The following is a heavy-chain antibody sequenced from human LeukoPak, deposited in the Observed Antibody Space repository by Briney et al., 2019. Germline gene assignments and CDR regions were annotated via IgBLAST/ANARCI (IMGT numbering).Heavy chain of an antibody. CDR3: ASLVAVAATGAFDI. CDR2: IIPIFGRA. D-gene: IGHD6-19*01. V-gene: IGHV1-69*01. CDR1: GGTFSRYA. Sequence: ASVNVSCQPSGGTFSRYAIRWVRQAAGRGREWMGGIIPIFGRANYAQKFQGRVTITADASTSTAYLELSSLRSEDTAVYYCASLVAVAATGAFDIWGQGTMVTVSS. J-gene: IGHJ3*02.